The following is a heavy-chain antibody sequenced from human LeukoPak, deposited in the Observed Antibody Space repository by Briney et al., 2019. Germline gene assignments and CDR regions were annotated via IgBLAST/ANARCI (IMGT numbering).Heavy chain of an antibody. Sequence: GGSLRLSCAASGFTFSTYSMNWVRQAPGKGLEWVSSISSSSSFIFYADSVKGRFTISRDNAKNSLYLQMNSLRAEDTAVYYCASGKALYCSSTTCYPFDYWGQGALITVSS. CDR1: GFTFSTYS. CDR3: ASGKALYCSSTTCYPFDY. J-gene: IGHJ4*02. CDR2: ISSSSSFI. V-gene: IGHV3-21*06. D-gene: IGHD2-2*01.